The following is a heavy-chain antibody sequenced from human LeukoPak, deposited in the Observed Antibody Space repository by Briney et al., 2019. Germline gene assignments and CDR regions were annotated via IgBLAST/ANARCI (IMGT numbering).Heavy chain of an antibody. D-gene: IGHD6-19*01. CDR2: ISSSSYI. CDR3: ARGRSRGSSGWYDWFDP. CDR1: GFTFSSYS. Sequence: GGSLRLSCAAPGFTFSSYSMNWVRQAPGKGLGWVSCISSSSYIYDADSVKGRFTIYKDNTKNSLYLQMNRLRAEDTAVYYCARGRSRGSSGWYDWFDPWGQGTLVTVSS. J-gene: IGHJ5*02. V-gene: IGHV3-21*01.